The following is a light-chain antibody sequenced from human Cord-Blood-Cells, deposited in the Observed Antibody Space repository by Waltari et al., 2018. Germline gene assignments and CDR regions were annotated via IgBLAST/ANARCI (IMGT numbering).Light chain of an antibody. V-gene: IGKV3-20*01. J-gene: IGKJ2*03. CDR2: GAS. Sequence: DIVLTQSPGTLTLSVGARATRSGRTSQSVSSSVLAGYQQKPGQAPSLLIYGASSRATGIPDRFSGSGSGRDMAHTIGRLEPEEFAVYYCQQYGSSPYSFGQGTKLEIK. CDR1: QSVSSSV. CDR3: QQYGSSPYS.